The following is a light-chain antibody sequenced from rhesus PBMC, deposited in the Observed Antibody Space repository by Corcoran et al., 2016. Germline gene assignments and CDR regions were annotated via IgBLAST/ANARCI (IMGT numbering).Light chain of an antibody. J-gene: IGKJ2*01. V-gene: IGKV2-64*01. Sequence: DVVMTQSPLSLPITPGQPASIYCRSSQSLVHSHGNTYLSWYQQNPGQPQRLLIYEVSNRDSGGPDRFSGRGAGTDFTLKIGRVEADDVGGYYCGQGTHWPYSFGQGTKVEIK. CDR3: GQGTHWPYS. CDR2: EVS. CDR1: QSLVHSHGNTY.